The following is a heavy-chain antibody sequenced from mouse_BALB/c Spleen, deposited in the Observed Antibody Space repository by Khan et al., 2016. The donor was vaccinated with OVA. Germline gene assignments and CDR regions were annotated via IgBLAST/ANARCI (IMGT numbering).Heavy chain of an antibody. Sequence: VMLVESGPGLVAPSQSLSITCTVSGFSLSRYNIHWVRQPPGKGLEWLGVIWGGGGTDYNSTLKSRLSIRKDNSKSQVLLKMNSLQTDDTAIYYCARAYYRFDGYYAMDYWGQGTSVTVSS. D-gene: IGHD2-14*01. V-gene: IGHV2-6-4*01. CDR1: GFSLSRYN. J-gene: IGHJ4*01. CDR3: ARAYYRFDGYYAMDY. CDR2: IWGGGGT.